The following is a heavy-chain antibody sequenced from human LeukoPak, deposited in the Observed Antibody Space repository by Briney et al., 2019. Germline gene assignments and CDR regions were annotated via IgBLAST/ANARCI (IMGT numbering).Heavy chain of an antibody. J-gene: IGHJ4*02. D-gene: IGHD3-22*01. V-gene: IGHV3-9*01. Sequence: GGSLRLSCAASGFTFDDYAMHWVRQAPGKGLEWVSGISWNSGSIGYADSVKGRFTISRDNAKNSLYLQMNSLRAEDTALYYCAKDASDYYDSSGLSSCFDYRGQGTLVTVSS. CDR3: AKDASDYYDSSGLSSCFDY. CDR1: GFTFDDYA. CDR2: ISWNSGSI.